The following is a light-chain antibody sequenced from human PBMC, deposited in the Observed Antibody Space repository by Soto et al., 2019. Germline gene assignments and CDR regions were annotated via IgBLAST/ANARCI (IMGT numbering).Light chain of an antibody. CDR2: GNS. J-gene: IGLJ1*01. CDR3: QPYDTRLSGYV. V-gene: IGLV1-40*01. Sequence: QSVLTQPPSVSGAPGQRVTISCTGSSSNIGAGYDVHWYQQLPGTAPKLLIHGNSNRPSGVPDRFSGSKSGTSASLAITGVQAEDEADYYCQPYDTRLSGYVFGTGTKATVL. CDR1: SSNIGAGYD.